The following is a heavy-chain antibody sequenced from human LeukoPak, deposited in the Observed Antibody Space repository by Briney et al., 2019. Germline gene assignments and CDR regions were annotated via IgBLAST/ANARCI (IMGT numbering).Heavy chain of an antibody. Sequence: SETLSLTCTVSGYSISSDYYWGWIRPPPGEGLEWIGSTYHSGSTYYKPSLKRRVNISVDTAKNQFSLKLSSVTAADTAVYYCATAHCSGGSCYPLYYYYMDVWGKGNTVTVSS. J-gene: IGHJ6*03. CDR3: ATAHCSGGSCYPLYYYYMDV. CDR2: TYHSGST. CDR1: GYSISSDYY. V-gene: IGHV4-38-2*02. D-gene: IGHD2-15*01.